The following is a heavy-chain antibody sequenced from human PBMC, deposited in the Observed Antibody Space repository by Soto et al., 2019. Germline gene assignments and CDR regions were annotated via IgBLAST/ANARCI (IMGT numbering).Heavy chain of an antibody. J-gene: IGHJ6*02. CDR3: ARGTMVRGVAYYYDYGMDV. CDR2: INPSGGST. Sequence: QVQLVQSGAEVKKPGASVKVSCKASGYTFTSYYMHWVRQAPGQGLEWMGIINPSGGSTSYAQKFPGRVTMTRDTHTSTVYMELSSLRSEDTAVYYCARGTMVRGVAYYYDYGMDVWGQGTTVTVSS. V-gene: IGHV1-46*01. D-gene: IGHD3-10*01. CDR1: GYTFTSYY.